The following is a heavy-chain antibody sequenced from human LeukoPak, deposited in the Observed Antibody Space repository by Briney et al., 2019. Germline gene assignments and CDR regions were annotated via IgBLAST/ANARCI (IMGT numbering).Heavy chain of an antibody. J-gene: IGHJ6*03. D-gene: IGHD3-3*01. CDR3: AKASDFWSFQNYMDV. CDR2: ISSSSSYI. CDR1: GFTFSSYS. Sequence: GSLRLSCAASGFTFSSYSMNWVRQAPVKGLEWVSSISSSSSYIYYADSVKGRFTISRDNAKNSLYLQMNSLRAEDTAEYYCAKASDFWSFQNYMDVWGKGTTVTVSS. V-gene: IGHV3-21*04.